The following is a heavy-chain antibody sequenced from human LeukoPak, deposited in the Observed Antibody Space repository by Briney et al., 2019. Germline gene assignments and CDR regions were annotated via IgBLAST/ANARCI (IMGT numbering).Heavy chain of an antibody. CDR1: GFTFSSYG. CDR3: ARDTGALGASGIAAAGTSGYFDY. Sequence: GGSLRLSCAASGFTFSSYGMHWVRQAPGKGLEWVAFIRYDGSNKYYADSVKGRFTISRDNSKNTLYLQMNSLRAEDTAVYCCARDTGALGASGIAAAGTSGYFDYWGQGTLVTVSS. D-gene: IGHD6-13*01. J-gene: IGHJ4*02. CDR2: IRYDGSNK. V-gene: IGHV3-30*02.